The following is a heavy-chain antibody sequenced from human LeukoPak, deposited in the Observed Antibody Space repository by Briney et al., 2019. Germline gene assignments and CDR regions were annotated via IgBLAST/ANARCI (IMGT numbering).Heavy chain of an antibody. J-gene: IGHJ5*02. CDR3: ARDLSHSSTTNWFDP. D-gene: IGHD6-13*01. Sequence: GGSLRLSCAASGFTFSDYYMSWIRQAPGKGLEWVSGINWNGGSTGYADSVKGRFTISRDNAKNSLYLQTNSLRAEDTALYHCARDLSHSSTTNWFDPWGQGTLVTVSS. CDR2: INWNGGST. CDR1: GFTFSDYY. V-gene: IGHV3-20*01.